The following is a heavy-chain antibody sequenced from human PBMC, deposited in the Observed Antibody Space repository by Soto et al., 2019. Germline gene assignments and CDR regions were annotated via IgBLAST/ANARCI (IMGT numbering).Heavy chain of an antibody. CDR1: GFTFSSYA. CDR3: AKDLVAAARYYYGMGV. Sequence: GGSLRLSCAASGFTFSSYAMSWVRQAPGKGLEWVSAISGSGGSTYYADSVKGRFTISRDNSKNTLYLQMNSLRAEDTAVYYCAKDLVAAARYYYGMGVWGQGTTVTVSS. CDR2: ISGSGGST. V-gene: IGHV3-23*01. J-gene: IGHJ6*02. D-gene: IGHD6-13*01.